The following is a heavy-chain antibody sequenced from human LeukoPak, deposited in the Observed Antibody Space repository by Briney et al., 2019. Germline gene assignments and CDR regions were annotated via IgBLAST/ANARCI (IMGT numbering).Heavy chain of an antibody. CDR1: GFTFSDYY. J-gene: IGHJ3*02. CDR2: ISSSSSTI. D-gene: IGHD5-24*01. Sequence: AGGSLRLSCAASGFTFSDYYMSWIRQAPGKGLEWVSYISSSSSTIYYADSVKGRFTISRDNAKNSLYLQMNSLRAEDTAVYYCARDRRDGYNWGAFDIWGQGTMVTVSS. CDR3: ARDRRDGYNWGAFDI. V-gene: IGHV3-11*04.